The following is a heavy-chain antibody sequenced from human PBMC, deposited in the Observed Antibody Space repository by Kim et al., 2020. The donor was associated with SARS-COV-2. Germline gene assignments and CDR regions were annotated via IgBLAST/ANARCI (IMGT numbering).Heavy chain of an antibody. Sequence: SETLSLTCTVSDGSISSGGYYWSWIRQHPGKGLEWIGYIYYSGSTYYNPSLKSRVTISVDTSKNQFSLKLSSVTAADTAVYYCARARRGIVVDAFAIWGQRPMVSGSS. V-gene: IGHV4-31*03. J-gene: IGHJ3*02. CDR3: ARARRGIVVDAFAI. D-gene: IGHD6-19*01. CDR2: IYYSGST. CDR1: DGSISSGGYY.